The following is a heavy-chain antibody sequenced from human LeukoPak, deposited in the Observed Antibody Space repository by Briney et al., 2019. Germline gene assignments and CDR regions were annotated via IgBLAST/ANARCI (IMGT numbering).Heavy chain of an antibody. CDR3: SCDGAYGSGSSPRYYYYMDV. J-gene: IGHJ6*03. CDR2: ISYDGSNK. D-gene: IGHD3-10*01. Sequence: GGSLRLSCAASGFTFSSYGMHWVRQAPGKGLEWVAVISYDGSNKYYADSVKGRFTISRDNSKNMLYLDMNSLRVEDTAVYYCSCDGAYGSGSSPRYYYYMDVWGKGTTVTVSS. CDR1: GFTFSSYG. V-gene: IGHV3-30*03.